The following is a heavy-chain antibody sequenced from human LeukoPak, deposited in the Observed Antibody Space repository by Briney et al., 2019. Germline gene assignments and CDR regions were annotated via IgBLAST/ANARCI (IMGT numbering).Heavy chain of an antibody. Sequence: GASVKVSCKASGYTFTSYGISWVRQAPGQGLERMGWISAYNGNTNYAQKLQGRVTMTTDTSTSTAYMELRSLRSDDTAVYYCARGKTGSGWYNPSGYWGQGTLVTVSS. CDR1: GYTFTSYG. J-gene: IGHJ4*02. V-gene: IGHV1-18*01. D-gene: IGHD6-19*01. CDR3: ARGKTGSGWYNPSGY. CDR2: ISAYNGNT.